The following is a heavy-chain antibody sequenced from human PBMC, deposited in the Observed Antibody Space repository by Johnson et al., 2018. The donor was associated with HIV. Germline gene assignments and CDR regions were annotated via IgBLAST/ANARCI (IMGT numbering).Heavy chain of an antibody. V-gene: IGHV3-7*01. J-gene: IGHJ3*02. CDR1: GFKLYEYD. CDR3: GQSGRWYSSDWYGVLDM. Sequence: VQLVESGGGVVRPGGSLTISCVASGFKLYEYDVSWVRQVPGKGLEWVAKIKQDGSEKYYVDSVKGRFTISRDNAKNSLYLQMNSLRAEDTAVYYCGQSGRWYSSDWYGVLDMWGQGTMVTVSS. CDR2: IKQDGSEK. D-gene: IGHD6-19*01.